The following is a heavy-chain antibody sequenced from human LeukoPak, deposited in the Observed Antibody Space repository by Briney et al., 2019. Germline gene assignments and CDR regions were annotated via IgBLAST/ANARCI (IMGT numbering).Heavy chain of an antibody. CDR2: IRYDGSNK. CDR1: GFTFSSYG. V-gene: IGHV3-30*02. CDR3: ARAGAYYFDY. J-gene: IGHJ4*02. Sequence: GGSLRLSCAASGFTFSSYGMHWVRQAPGKGLEWVAFIRYDGSNKYYADSVKGRFTISRDNSKNTLYLQMNSLRAEDTAVYYSARAGAYYFDYWGQGTLVTVSS.